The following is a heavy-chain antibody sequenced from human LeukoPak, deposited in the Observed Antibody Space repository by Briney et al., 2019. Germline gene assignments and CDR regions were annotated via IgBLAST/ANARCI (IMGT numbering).Heavy chain of an antibody. V-gene: IGHV1-2*06. CDR3: ARDGSPFYDSSGYYYEVY. CDR1: GYTFTGYY. CDR2: INPNSGGT. J-gene: IGHJ4*02. Sequence: GASVKVSCKASGYTFTGYYLHWVRQAPGQGLEWMGRINPNSGGTNYAQKFQSRVTMTRDTSISTAYMALSRLRSDDTAMYYCARDGSPFYDSSGYYYEVYWGQGTLVTVSS. D-gene: IGHD3-22*01.